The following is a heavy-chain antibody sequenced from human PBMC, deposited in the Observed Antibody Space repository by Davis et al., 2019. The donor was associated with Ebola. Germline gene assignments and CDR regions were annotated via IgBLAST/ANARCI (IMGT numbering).Heavy chain of an antibody. CDR2: INPSGGST. J-gene: IGHJ6*02. D-gene: IGHD3-9*01. CDR3: AREKQTPYYDILTGYYMVKYGMDV. Sequence: ASVKVSCKASGYTFTSYGISWVRQAPGQGLEWMGIINPSGGSTSYAQKFQGRVTMTRDTSTSTVYMELSSLRSEDTAVYYCAREKQTPYYDILTGYYMVKYGMDVWGQGTTVTVSS. V-gene: IGHV1-46*01. CDR1: GYTFTSYG.